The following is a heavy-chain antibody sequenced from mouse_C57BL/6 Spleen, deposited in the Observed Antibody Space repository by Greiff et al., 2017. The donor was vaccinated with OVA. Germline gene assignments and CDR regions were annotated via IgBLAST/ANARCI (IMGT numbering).Heavy chain of an antibody. J-gene: IGHJ4*01. V-gene: IGHV5-17*01. D-gene: IGHD1-1*02. Sequence: EVKLVESGGGLVKPGGSLKLSCAASGFTFSDYGMHWVRQAPEKGLEWVAYISSGSSTIYYAGTVKGRFTISRDNAKNTLFLQMTSLRSEDTAMYYCARAPMVRYAMDYWGQGTSVTVSS. CDR2: ISSGSSTI. CDR3: ARAPMVRYAMDY. CDR1: GFTFSDYG.